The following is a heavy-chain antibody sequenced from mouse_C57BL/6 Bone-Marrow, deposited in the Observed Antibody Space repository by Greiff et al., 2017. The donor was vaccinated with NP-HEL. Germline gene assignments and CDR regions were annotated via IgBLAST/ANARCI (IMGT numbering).Heavy chain of an antibody. D-gene: IGHD2-4*01. V-gene: IGHV1-50*01. J-gene: IGHJ1*03. CDR2: IDPSDSYT. CDR1: GYTFTSYW. Sequence: VQLQQPGAELVKPGASVKLSCKASGYTFTSYWMQWVKQRPGQGLEWIGEIDPSDSYTNYNQKFKGKATLTVDTSSSTAYMQLSSLTSEDSAVYYCARGGFYYDYLWYCDVWGTGTTVTVSS. CDR3: ARGGFYYDYLWYCDV.